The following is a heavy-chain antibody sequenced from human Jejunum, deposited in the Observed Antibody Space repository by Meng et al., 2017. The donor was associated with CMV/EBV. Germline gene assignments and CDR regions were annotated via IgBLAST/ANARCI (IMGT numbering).Heavy chain of an antibody. Sequence: GFTFDDYAIHWVRQRPGKGLEWVSAISWSGGSVVYADSVKGRFTTSRDNARKSVHLQLNSLRGEDTAVYYCAKDNGRYDFYAMAVWGQGTTVTVSS. CDR1: GFTFDDYA. CDR2: ISWSGGSV. CDR3: AKDNGRYDFYAMAV. J-gene: IGHJ6*02. D-gene: IGHD1-20*01. V-gene: IGHV3-9*01.